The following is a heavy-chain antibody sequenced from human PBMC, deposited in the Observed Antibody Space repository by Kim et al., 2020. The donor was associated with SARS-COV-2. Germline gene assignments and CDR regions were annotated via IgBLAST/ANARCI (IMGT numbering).Heavy chain of an antibody. CDR3: ARDLVLITHARYFHY. Sequence: DPTKGRFTISRATAKNSLFLDMNSLRAEDTAVYYCARDLVLITHARYFHYWGQGALVTVSS. D-gene: IGHD3-22*01. J-gene: IGHJ4*02. V-gene: IGHV3-11*01.